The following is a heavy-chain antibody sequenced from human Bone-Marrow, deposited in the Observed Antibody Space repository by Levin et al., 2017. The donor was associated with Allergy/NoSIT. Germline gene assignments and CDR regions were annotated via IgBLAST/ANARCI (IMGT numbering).Heavy chain of an antibody. D-gene: IGHD4-23*01. CDR1: RGSIRSYY. J-gene: IGHJ2*01. V-gene: IGHV4-59*13. CDR2: IYYTGST. Sequence: PSETLSLTCSVPRGSIRSYYWSWIRQPPGKGLEWIGSIYYTGSTNFSPSLSSRATVSLDLSKKEFSLNLISVTTADTAVYYCASTPASDDVGYSQFNWHFDLWGRGTLVTVSS. CDR3: ASTPASDDVGYSQFNWHFDL.